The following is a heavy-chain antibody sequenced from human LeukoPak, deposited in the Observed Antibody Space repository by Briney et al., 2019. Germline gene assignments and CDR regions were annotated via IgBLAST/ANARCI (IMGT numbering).Heavy chain of an antibody. CDR2: IKQDGSEK. CDR1: GFTFSSYW. V-gene: IGHV3-7*01. CDR3: ATSYSSSSWFDP. J-gene: IGHJ5*02. D-gene: IGHD6-6*01. Sequence: GGSLRLSCAASGFTFSSYWTSWVRRAPGKGLEWVANIKQDGSEKYYVDSVKGRFTISRDNAKNSLYLQMNSLRAEDTAVYYCATSYSSSSWFDPWGQGTLVTVSS.